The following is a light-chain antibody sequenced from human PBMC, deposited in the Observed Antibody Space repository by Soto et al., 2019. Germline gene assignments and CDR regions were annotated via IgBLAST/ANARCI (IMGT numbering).Light chain of an antibody. V-gene: IGKV1-5*03. CDR2: KAS. CDR1: QSISAW. CDR3: QQYNDYSWT. Sequence: DIQMTQSPSTLSASVRDSVSINCRASQSISAWLAWYQQKPGKAPRLLIYKASTLEIGVPSRFSGSGSGTEFTLTISSLQPDDVAIYYCQQYNDYSWTFGQGPKVDIK. J-gene: IGKJ1*01.